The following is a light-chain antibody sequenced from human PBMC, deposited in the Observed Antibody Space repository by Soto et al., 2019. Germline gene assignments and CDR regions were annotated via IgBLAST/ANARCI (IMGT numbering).Light chain of an antibody. V-gene: IGKV1-5*01. CDR1: QSIGSY. Sequence: DIQMTQSPSSLSASVGDRVTITCRASQSIGSYLNWYQQKPGKAPKLLIYGASSLASGVPSRFSGSGSGTEFTLTISSLQPDDFATYYCQQHNGYSERMFGQGTKVDIK. CDR3: QQHNGYSERM. CDR2: GAS. J-gene: IGKJ1*01.